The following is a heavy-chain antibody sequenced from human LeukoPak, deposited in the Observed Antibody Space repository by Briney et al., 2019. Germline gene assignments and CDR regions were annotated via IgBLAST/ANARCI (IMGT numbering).Heavy chain of an antibody. CDR2: IYYSGST. D-gene: IGHD3-22*01. CDR1: GGSISSYY. Sequence: PSETLSLTCTVSGGSISSYYWSWIRQPPGKGLEWIGYIYYSGSTNYNPSLKSRVTISVDTSKNQFSLKLSSVTAADTAVYYCARGRAGLDDNFDYWGQGTLVTVSS. J-gene: IGHJ4*02. CDR3: ARGRAGLDDNFDY. V-gene: IGHV4-59*12.